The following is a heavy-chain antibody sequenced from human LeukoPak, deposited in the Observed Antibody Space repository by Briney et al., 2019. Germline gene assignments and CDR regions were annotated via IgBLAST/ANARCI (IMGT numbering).Heavy chain of an antibody. CDR1: GGSIGSHY. D-gene: IGHD5-24*01. CDR2: IYYSGST. Sequence: SETLSLTCTVSGGSIGSHYWSWIRQPPGKGLEWIGYIYYSGSTNYNPSLKSRVTISVDTSKNQFSLKLSSVTAADTAVYYCARTYLLEMATPYFDYWGQGTLVTVSS. V-gene: IGHV4-59*11. J-gene: IGHJ4*02. CDR3: ARTYLLEMATPYFDY.